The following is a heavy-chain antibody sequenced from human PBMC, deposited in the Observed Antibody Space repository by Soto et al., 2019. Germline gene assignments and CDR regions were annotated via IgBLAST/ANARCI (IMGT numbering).Heavy chain of an antibody. Sequence: PGGSLRLSCAASGFTFSSYAMSWVRQAPGKGLEWVSAISGSGGSTYYADSVKGRFTISRDNSKNTLYLQMNSLRAEDTAVYYCAKEPKEEVTFGGVIVGYEKNFDYWGQGTLVTVYS. CDR2: ISGSGGST. V-gene: IGHV3-23*01. J-gene: IGHJ4*02. D-gene: IGHD3-16*02. CDR1: GFTFSSYA. CDR3: AKEPKEEVTFGGVIVGYEKNFDY.